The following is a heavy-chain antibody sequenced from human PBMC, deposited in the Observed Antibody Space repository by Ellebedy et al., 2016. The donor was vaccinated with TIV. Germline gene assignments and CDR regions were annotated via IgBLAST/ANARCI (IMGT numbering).Heavy chain of an antibody. V-gene: IGHV4-39*01. CDR3: ARHPDSSNWYMVWWFDP. CDR2: IYYSGST. Sequence: MPSETLSLTCTVSGGSIRSSSYYWGWIRQPPGKGLEWIGSIYYSGSTYYNPSLKSRFTISVDTSKKQFSLKLIYVTAAETAVYYCARHPDSSNWYMVWWFDPWGQGTLVTVSS. CDR1: GGSIRSSSYY. D-gene: IGHD6-13*01. J-gene: IGHJ5*02.